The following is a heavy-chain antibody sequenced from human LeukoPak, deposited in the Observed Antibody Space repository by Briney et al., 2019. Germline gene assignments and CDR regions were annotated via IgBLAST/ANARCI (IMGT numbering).Heavy chain of an antibody. V-gene: IGHV1-69*13. CDR2: IIPIFGTA. CDR1: GGTFSSYA. J-gene: IGHJ4*02. CDR3: ATNYDSSGYYYLGDY. D-gene: IGHD3-22*01. Sequence: SVKASCKASGGTFSSYAISWVRQAPGQGLEWMGGIIPIFGTANYAQKFQGRVTITADESTSTAYMELSSLRSEDTAVYYCATNYDSSGYYYLGDYWGQGTLVTVSS.